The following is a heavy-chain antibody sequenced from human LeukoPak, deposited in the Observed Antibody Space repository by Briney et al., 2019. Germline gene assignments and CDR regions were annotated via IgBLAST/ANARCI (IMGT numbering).Heavy chain of an antibody. CDR3: ARGPNSNWSGLDS. D-gene: IGHD6-6*01. J-gene: IGHJ4*02. Sequence: GGSLRLSCAASGFTFSTYWMHWVRQAPGKGLVWVSRVNGDGSSTNYADSVKGRFTISRDNAKNTLYLQVNNLRAEDTAVYYCARGPNSNWSGLDSWGQGTLLTVSS. CDR1: GFTFSTYW. CDR2: VNGDGSST. V-gene: IGHV3-74*01.